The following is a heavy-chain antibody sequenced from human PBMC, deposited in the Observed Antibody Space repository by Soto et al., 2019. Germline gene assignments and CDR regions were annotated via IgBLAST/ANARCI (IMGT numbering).Heavy chain of an antibody. CDR3: ARAQTIFGIITVFDY. D-gene: IGHD3-3*01. V-gene: IGHV4-31*03. CDR2: IYYSGSA. Sequence: PSETLSLTCTVSGGSINSGGYYWSWIRQHPGKGLEWIGYIYYSGSAYYNPSLKSRVTISIDTSKNQFSLKLSSVTAADTAVYYCARAQTIFGIITVFDYWGQGTLVTDSS. J-gene: IGHJ4*02. CDR1: GGSINSGGYY.